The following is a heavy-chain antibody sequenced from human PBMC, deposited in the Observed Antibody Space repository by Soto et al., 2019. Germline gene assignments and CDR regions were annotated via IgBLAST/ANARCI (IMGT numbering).Heavy chain of an antibody. CDR2: MNPNSGNT. J-gene: IGHJ6*01. CDR3: ARGPGSSGWFYYYYYYGMDV. D-gene: IGHD6-13*01. Sequence: EASVKVSCKASGYTFTSYDINWVRQATGQGLEWMGWMNPNSGNTGYAQKFQGRVTMTKNTSISTAYMELSSLRSEDTAVYYCARGPGSSGWFYYYYYYGMDVWGQGTTGAVAS. V-gene: IGHV1-8*01. CDR1: GYTFTSYD.